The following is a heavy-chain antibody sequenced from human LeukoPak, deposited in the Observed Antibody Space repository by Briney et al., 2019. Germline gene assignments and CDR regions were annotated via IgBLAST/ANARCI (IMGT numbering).Heavy chain of an antibody. Sequence: GGTLRLSCAASGFTFSSYAMSWVRQAPGKGLEWVSALTRSGGSTYYADSVKGRFTISRDNSKNTLYLQMNSLRAEDTAVYYCAKANLGYYYGSGSYEFPFDPWGQGTLVTVSS. D-gene: IGHD3-10*01. V-gene: IGHV3-23*01. CDR3: AKANLGYYYGSGSYEFPFDP. J-gene: IGHJ5*02. CDR1: GFTFSSYA. CDR2: LTRSGGST.